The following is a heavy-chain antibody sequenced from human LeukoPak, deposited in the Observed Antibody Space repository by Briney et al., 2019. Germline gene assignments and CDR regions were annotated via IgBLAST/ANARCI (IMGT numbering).Heavy chain of an antibody. D-gene: IGHD3-10*02. Sequence: GGSLRLSCEASGFTFSAYAMTWVRQAPGKGLEWVSSIGSDNKPHYSEAVKGRFAITRDNTKNILFLHQNSLRAEDTAPYYCARDLHYYVAMGVWGQGTTVTV. J-gene: IGHJ6*02. V-gene: IGHV3-23*05. CDR2: IGSDNKP. CDR1: GFTFSAYA. CDR3: ARDLHYYVAMGV.